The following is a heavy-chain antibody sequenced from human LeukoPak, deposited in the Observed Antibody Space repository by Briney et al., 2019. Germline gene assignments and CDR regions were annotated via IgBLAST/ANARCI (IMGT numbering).Heavy chain of an antibody. D-gene: IGHD2-2*01. CDR3: ARGYQLLSILGY. CDR2: IYCSGST. V-gene: IGHV4-30-4*08. CDR1: GGSISSGDYY. J-gene: IGHJ4*02. Sequence: SETLSLTCTVSGGSISSGDYYWSWIRQPPGKGLEWIGYIYCSGSTYYNPSLKSRVTISVDTSKNQFSLKLSSVTAADTAVYYCARGYQLLSILGYWGQGTLVTVPS.